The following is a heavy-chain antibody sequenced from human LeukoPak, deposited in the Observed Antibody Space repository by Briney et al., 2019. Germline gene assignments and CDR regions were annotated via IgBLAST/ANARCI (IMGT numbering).Heavy chain of an antibody. D-gene: IGHD2-15*01. CDR3: WRDKCGGSCYLNHVTMDV. CDR2: IYTGGRT. V-gene: IGHV3-53*01. Sequence: PGESLRLSCGAPYISVSNNFMSWVRHATGKALEWLSLIYTGGRTYYADSVRGRFTIPRNNSKNLAYLQINRLQTEDTAVDYCWRDKCGGSCYLNHVTMDVWGQGTSVTVSS. J-gene: IGHJ6*02. CDR1: YISVSNNF.